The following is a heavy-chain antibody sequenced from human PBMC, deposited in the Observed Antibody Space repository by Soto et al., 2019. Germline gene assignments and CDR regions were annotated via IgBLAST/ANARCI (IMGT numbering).Heavy chain of an antibody. D-gene: IGHD6-13*01. CDR2: IYHSGST. Sequence: QVQLQESGPGLVKPSGTLSLTCAVSGGSISSSNWWSWVRQPPGKGLEWIGGIYHSGSTNYNPSLKSRVTISVDKSKNQFSLKLSSVTAADTAVYYCARAPGIAAAGTEYYFDYWGQGTLVTVSS. J-gene: IGHJ4*02. V-gene: IGHV4-4*02. CDR1: GGSISSSNW. CDR3: ARAPGIAAAGTEYYFDY.